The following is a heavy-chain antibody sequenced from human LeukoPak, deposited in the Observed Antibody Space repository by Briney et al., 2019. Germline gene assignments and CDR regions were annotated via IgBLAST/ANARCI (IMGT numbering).Heavy chain of an antibody. D-gene: IGHD3-10*01. Sequence: GGSLRLSCTPSGFMFSNNYMNWVRQAPGKGLEWVGLIKHKDHGFVTEYAASVKGRFTISRDDSRGSLYLQMNSLKAEDKAIYYCTREFYYKFDIWGQGTLVTVSS. V-gene: IGHV3-72*01. CDR2: IKHKDHGFVT. CDR1: GFMFSNNY. J-gene: IGHJ5*02. CDR3: TREFYYKFDI.